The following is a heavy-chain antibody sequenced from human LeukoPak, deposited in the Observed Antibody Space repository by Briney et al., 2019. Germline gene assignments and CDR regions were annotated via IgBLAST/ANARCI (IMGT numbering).Heavy chain of an antibody. V-gene: IGHV1-69*05. CDR1: GGTFSSYA. CDR3: ARGLWELPFDY. Sequence: GPSVKLSCKASGGTFSSYANSWERQAPGQGLEWMGGIIPIFGTANYAQKFQGRVTITTDESTSTAYMELSILRIEDPAVYYFARGLWELPFDYWGQGTLVTVSS. CDR2: IIPIFGTA. D-gene: IGHD1-26*01. J-gene: IGHJ4*02.